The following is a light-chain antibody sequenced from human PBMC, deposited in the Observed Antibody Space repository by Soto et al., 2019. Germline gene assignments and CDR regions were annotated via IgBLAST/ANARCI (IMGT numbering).Light chain of an antibody. J-gene: IGKJ1*01. CDR2: DAS. CDR1: QGITNW. CDR3: QQYNSYSST. V-gene: IGKV1-5*01. Sequence: DIQMTQSPSSVSASVGDRVTITCWASQGITNWLAWYQQKPGKAPKLLIYDASSLESGVPSRFSGSGSGTEFTLTISSLQPDDFATYYCQQYNSYSSTFGQGTKVDIK.